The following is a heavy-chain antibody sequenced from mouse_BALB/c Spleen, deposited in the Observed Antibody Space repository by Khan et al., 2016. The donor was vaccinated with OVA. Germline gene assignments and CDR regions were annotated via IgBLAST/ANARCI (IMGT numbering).Heavy chain of an antibody. D-gene: IGHD2-12*01. CDR2: IWSGGNT. CDR3: ARNSYRYDFTY. V-gene: IGHV2-2*01. Sequence: QVQLKESGPGLVQPSQSLSITCTVSGFSLTTYGIHWVRQSPGKGLEWLGLIWSGGNTDYNAPFISRLSISKDNSKSQVFFKMISLQADDTAIYYCARNSYRYDFTYWGQGTLVTVSA. J-gene: IGHJ3*01. CDR1: GFSLTTYG.